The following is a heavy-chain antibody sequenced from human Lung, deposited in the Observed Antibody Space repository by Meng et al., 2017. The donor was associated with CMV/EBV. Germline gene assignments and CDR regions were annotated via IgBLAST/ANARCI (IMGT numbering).Heavy chain of an antibody. V-gene: IGHV3-69-1*01. Sequence: GESXKISXAASGFRFSDYYMTWIRQAPGKALEWVSYISSSYAVDYADSLKGRFTISRDNAKNSMYLQMNSMRAEDTAIYYCARVLLDVRGCYYQCRDVWGQGTXVTVSS. J-gene: IGHJ6*02. D-gene: IGHD3-22*01. CDR1: GFRFSDYY. CDR2: ISSSYAV. CDR3: ARVLLDVRGCYYQCRDV.